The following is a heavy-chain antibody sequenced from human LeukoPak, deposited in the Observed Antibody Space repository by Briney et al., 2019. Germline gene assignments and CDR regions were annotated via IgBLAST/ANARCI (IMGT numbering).Heavy chain of an antibody. J-gene: IGHJ4*02. CDR3: AKVSEQWLVRPYYFDY. V-gene: IGHV3-23*01. D-gene: IGHD6-19*01. CDR2: ISGSGGST. CDR1: GFTFSSCA. Sequence: GGSLRLSCAASGFTFSSCAMSWVRQAPGKGLEWVSAISGSGGSTYYADSVKGRFTISRDNSKNTLYLQMNSLRAEDTAVYYCAKVSEQWLVRPYYFDYWGQGTLVTVSS.